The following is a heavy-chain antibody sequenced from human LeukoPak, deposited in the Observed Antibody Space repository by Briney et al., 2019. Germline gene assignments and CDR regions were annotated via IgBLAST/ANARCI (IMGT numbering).Heavy chain of an antibody. V-gene: IGHV3-7*01. J-gene: IGHJ4*02. CDR1: GFTFSSYW. Sequence: GGSLRLSCAASGFTFSSYWMSWVRQAPGKGLEWVANIKQDGSEKYYVDSVKGRFTISRDNAKNSLYLQMNSLRAEDTAVYYCARSDYGSGSSTGYFDYWGQGTLVTVSS. CDR2: IKQDGSEK. D-gene: IGHD3-10*01. CDR3: ARSDYGSGSSTGYFDY.